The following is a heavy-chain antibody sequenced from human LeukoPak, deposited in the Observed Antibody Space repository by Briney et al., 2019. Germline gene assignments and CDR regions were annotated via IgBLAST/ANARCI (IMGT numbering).Heavy chain of an antibody. CDR1: X. J-gene: IGHJ5*02. CDR3: ARGPNKSDGGNSGSAWFDP. Sequence: XXNWVRQATGQGLEWMGWMNPNSGNTGYAQKFQGRVTMTRNTSISTAYMELSSLRSEDTAVYYCARGPNKSDGGNSGSAWFDPWGQGTLVTVSS. V-gene: IGHV1-8*01. D-gene: IGHD4-23*01. CDR2: MNPNSGNT.